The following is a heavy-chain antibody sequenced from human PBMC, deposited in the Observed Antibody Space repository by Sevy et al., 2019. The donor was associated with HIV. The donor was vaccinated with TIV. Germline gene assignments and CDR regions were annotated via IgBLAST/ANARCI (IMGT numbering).Heavy chain of an antibody. Sequence: GGSLRLSCAASGFTFSNYNMTWVRQAPGKGLEWVSFISFMSNYIYYGDSVKGRFTISRDNAKNSVYLQMNSLRAEDTAVYYCARGLVNLDGMDVWGQGTTVTVSS. CDR3: ARGLVNLDGMDV. CDR2: ISFMSNYI. V-gene: IGHV3-21*01. CDR1: GFTFSNYN. D-gene: IGHD1-20*01. J-gene: IGHJ6*02.